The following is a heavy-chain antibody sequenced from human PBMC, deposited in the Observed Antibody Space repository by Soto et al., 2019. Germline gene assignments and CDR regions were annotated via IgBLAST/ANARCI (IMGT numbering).Heavy chain of an antibody. V-gene: IGHV4-31*03. CDR1: GGSISSSSYY. CDR2: IYYSGST. D-gene: IGHD6-13*01. CDR3: ARVDRIAAAGSLYYYYGMDV. J-gene: IGHJ6*02. Sequence: SETLSLTCTVSGGSISSSSYYWGWIRQPPGKGLEWIGYIYYSGSTYYNPSLKSRVTISVDTSENQFSLKLSSVTAAGTAVYYCARVDRIAAAGSLYYYYGMDVWGQGTTVTVSS.